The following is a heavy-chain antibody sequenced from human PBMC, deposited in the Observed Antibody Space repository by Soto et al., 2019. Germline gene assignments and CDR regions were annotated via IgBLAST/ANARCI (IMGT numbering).Heavy chain of an antibody. CDR3: ASCTNGACFLYGMDV. V-gene: IGHV1-2*02. J-gene: IGHJ6*02. Sequence: VKVSCKTSGYTFTDHYMHWVRQAPGQGLEWMGWINPNSGGTNYAQKFQGRVTMTRDTSISTAYMELSGLRSDDTAMYYCASCTNGACFLYGMDVWGQGTTVTVSS. D-gene: IGHD2-8*01. CDR1: GYTFTDHY. CDR2: INPNSGGT.